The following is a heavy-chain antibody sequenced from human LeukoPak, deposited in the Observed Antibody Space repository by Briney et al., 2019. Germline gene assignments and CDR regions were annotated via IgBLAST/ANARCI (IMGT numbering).Heavy chain of an antibody. CDR1: GFTFSSYA. CDR3: AKDEDIVVVPAAKLSAHFDY. CDR2: ISGSGGST. Sequence: PGGSLRLSCAASGFTFSSYAMSWVRQAPGKGLEWVSAISGSGGSTYYADSVKGRFTISRDNSKNTLYLQMNSLRAEDTAVYYCAKDEDIVVVPAAKLSAHFDYWGQGTLVTVSS. J-gene: IGHJ4*02. D-gene: IGHD2-2*01. V-gene: IGHV3-23*01.